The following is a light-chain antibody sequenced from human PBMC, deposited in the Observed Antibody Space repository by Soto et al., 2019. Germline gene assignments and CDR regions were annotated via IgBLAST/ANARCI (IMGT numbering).Light chain of an antibody. J-gene: IGLJ2*01. CDR3: CSYAGGGTLV. CDR2: EGS. V-gene: IGLV2-23*01. Sequence: QSALTQPASVSGSPGQSITISCTGTSSDVGSYSLVSWFQQHPGEAPQLRIFEGSKRPSGVSSRFSGSESGNTASLTISGLQAEDEADYYCCSYAGGGTLVFGGGTQLTVL. CDR1: SSDVGSYSL.